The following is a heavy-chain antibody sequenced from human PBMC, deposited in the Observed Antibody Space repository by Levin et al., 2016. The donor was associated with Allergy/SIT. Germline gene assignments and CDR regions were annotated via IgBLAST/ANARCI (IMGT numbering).Heavy chain of an antibody. CDR3: AKVIEKTFPFLVFDI. Sequence: VRQAPGKGLEWVSAISGSGGSTYYADSVKGRFTISRDNSKNTLYLQMNSLRAEDTAVYYCAKVIEKTFPFLVFDIWGQGTMVTVSS. V-gene: IGHV3-23*01. J-gene: IGHJ3*02. CDR2: ISGSGGST. D-gene: IGHD3-3*01.